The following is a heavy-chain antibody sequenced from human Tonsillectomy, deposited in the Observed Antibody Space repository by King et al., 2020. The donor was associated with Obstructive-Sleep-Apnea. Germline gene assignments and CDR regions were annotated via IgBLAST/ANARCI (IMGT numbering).Heavy chain of an antibody. CDR1: GFTFSSYG. CDR3: ARSEIRYCSSTSCYSPIDGYYYYGMDV. CDR2: IWYDGRYK. V-gene: IGHV3-33*01. D-gene: IGHD2-2*01. J-gene: IGHJ6*02. Sequence: VQLVESGGGVVQPGRSLRLSCAASGFTFSSYGMHWVRQAPGKGLEWVAVIWYDGRYKYYADSVKGRFTISRDNSKNTLYLQMNSLRAEDTAVYYCARSEIRYCSSTSCYSPIDGYYYYGMDVWGQGTTVTVSS.